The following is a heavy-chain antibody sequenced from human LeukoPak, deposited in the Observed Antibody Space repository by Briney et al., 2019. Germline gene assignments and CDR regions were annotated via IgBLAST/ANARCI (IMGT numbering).Heavy chain of an antibody. CDR3: ARDFWGVDNGDHVSYYMDV. CDR1: GYTFTSYG. Sequence: GASVKVSCKASGYTFTSYGISWVRQAPGQGLEWMGWISGNNDNTNYAQKVQGRVTMTTDTSTSTAYMELRSLRFDDTAVYYCARDFWGVDNGDHVSYYMDVWGKGTTVTISS. D-gene: IGHD4-17*01. V-gene: IGHV1-18*01. CDR2: ISGNNDNT. J-gene: IGHJ6*03.